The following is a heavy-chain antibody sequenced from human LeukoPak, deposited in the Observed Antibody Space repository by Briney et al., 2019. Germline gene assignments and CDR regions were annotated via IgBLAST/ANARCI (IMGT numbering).Heavy chain of an antibody. Sequence: SETLSLTCAVSGGSISSGGYSWSWIRQPPGKGLEWIGYIYHSGSTYYNPSLKSRVTISVDRSKNQFSLKLSSVTAADTAVYYCARRGSYYGSGSSGPIDYWGQGTLVTVSS. CDR2: IYHSGST. CDR3: ARRGSYYGSGSSGPIDY. D-gene: IGHD3-10*01. J-gene: IGHJ4*02. V-gene: IGHV4-30-2*01. CDR1: GGSISSGGYS.